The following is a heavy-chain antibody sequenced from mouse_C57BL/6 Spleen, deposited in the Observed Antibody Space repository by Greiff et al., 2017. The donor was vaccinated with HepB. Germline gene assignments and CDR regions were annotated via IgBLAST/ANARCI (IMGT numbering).Heavy chain of an antibody. CDR2: IYTGNSDT. D-gene: IGHD1-1*01. V-gene: IGHV1-5*01. CDR3: TIRSSSSHYGIDY. Sequence: EVQLQQSGTVLARPGASVKMSCKTSGYTFTSYWMHWVKQRHGQGLEWIGAIYTGNSDTSYNQKFKGKAKMTAVTSASTAYMELSSLTNEDSAVYYLTIRSSSSHYGIDYWGQGTSVTVSS. CDR1: GYTFTSYW. J-gene: IGHJ4*01.